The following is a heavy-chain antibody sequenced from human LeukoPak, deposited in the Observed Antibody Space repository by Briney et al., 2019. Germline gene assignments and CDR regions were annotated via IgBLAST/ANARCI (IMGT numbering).Heavy chain of an antibody. J-gene: IGHJ6*02. D-gene: IGHD6-19*01. Sequence: GGSRRLSCAASGLTFSSYAMSWFRKAPGKGLDWASAISGSGGSTYYADSVKGRFTISKDNSRNTLYLQMNSLRAEDTAVYYCAKPSSGWYYYGMDVWGQGTTVTVSS. V-gene: IGHV3-23*01. CDR1: GLTFSSYA. CDR3: AKPSSGWYYYGMDV. CDR2: ISGSGGST.